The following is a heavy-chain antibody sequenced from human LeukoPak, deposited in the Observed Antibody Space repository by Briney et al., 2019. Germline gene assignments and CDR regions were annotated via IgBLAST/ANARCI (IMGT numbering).Heavy chain of an antibody. V-gene: IGHV1-24*01. J-gene: IGHJ4*02. CDR3: ATKYVAAAAFDY. D-gene: IGHD6-13*01. CDR2: FDPEDGET. CDR1: GYTLTELS. Sequence: ASVKVSCTVSGYTLTELSMHWVRQAPGKGLEWMGGFDPEDGETIYAQKFQGRVTMTEDTSTDTAYMELSSLRSEDTAVYYCATKYVAAAAFDYWGQGTLVTVSS.